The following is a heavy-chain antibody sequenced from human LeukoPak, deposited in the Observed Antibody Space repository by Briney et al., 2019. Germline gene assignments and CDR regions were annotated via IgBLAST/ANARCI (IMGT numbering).Heavy chain of an antibody. CDR3: ARERRVCSSTSCYEYYFDY. Sequence: PSETLSLTCTVSGGSISSYYWSWIRQPPGKGLEWIGYIYYSGSTNYNPSLKSRVTISVDTSKNQFSLKLSSVTAADTAVYYCARERRVCSSTSCYEYYFDYWGQGTLVTVSS. CDR2: IYYSGST. J-gene: IGHJ4*02. CDR1: GGSISSYY. V-gene: IGHV4-59*01. D-gene: IGHD2-2*01.